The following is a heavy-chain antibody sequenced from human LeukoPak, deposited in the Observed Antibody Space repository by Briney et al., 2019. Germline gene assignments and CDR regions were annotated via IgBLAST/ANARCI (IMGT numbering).Heavy chain of an antibody. D-gene: IGHD2-15*01. CDR3: ARDTMVVMTFDY. CDR1: GGTFSSYA. V-gene: IGHV1-69*05. Sequence: SVKVFCKASGGTFSSYAISWVRQAPGQGLEWMGRIIPIFGTANYAQKFQGRVTITTDESTSTAYMELSSLRSEDTAVYYCARDTMVVMTFDYWGQGTLVTVSS. CDR2: IIPIFGTA. J-gene: IGHJ4*02.